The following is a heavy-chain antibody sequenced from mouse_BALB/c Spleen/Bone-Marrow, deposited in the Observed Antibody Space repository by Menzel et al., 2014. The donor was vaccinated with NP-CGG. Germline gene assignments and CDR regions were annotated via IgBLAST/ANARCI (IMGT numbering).Heavy chain of an antibody. Sequence: QVQLQQSGAELMKPGASVKISCKTTGYTFSGYWIEWVKQRPGHGLEGIGEILPGSTSTNYNEKFKDKATFTADTSSNTAYMQLSSLTSEDSAVYYCARDGYSSLAMDYWGQGTSVTVSS. J-gene: IGHJ4*01. CDR2: ILPGSTST. D-gene: IGHD2-3*01. CDR3: ARDGYSSLAMDY. V-gene: IGHV1-9*01. CDR1: GYTFSGYW.